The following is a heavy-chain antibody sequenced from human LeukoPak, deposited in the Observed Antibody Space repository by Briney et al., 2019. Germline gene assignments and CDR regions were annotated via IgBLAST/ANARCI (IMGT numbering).Heavy chain of an antibody. J-gene: IGHJ4*02. CDR3: VRQFAS. CDR2: VSGSGSTV. V-gene: IGHV3-48*01. CDR1: GFTFGDHI. Sequence: GGSLRLSCAASGFTFGDHIMNWVRQLPGKRLEWVAYVSGSGSTVYYADSVKGRFTVSRDNGKSSLYLQMNSLRVEDTALYYCVRQFASWGQGTQVTVSS.